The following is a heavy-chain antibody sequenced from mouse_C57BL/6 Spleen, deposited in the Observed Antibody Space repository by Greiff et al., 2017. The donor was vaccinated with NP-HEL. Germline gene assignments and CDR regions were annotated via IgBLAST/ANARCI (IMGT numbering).Heavy chain of an antibody. Sequence: QVQLQQPGAELVRPGTSVKLSCKASGYTFTSYWMHWVKQRPGQGLEWIGVIDPSDSYTNYNQKFKGKATLTVDTSSSTAYMQLSSLTSEDSAVYYCARHDYDLYAMDYWGQGTSVTVSS. D-gene: IGHD2-4*01. CDR2: IDPSDSYT. V-gene: IGHV1-59*01. CDR3: ARHDYDLYAMDY. J-gene: IGHJ4*01. CDR1: GYTFTSYW.